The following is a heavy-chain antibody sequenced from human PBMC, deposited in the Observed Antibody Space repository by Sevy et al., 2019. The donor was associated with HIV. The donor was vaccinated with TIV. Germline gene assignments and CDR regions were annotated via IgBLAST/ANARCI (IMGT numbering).Heavy chain of an antibody. D-gene: IGHD1-26*01. J-gene: IGHJ6*02. CDR1: GFTFTSSA. CDR3: AADLGSARGSYYYYYGMDV. CDR2: IVVGSGDT. Sequence: ASVKVSCKASGFTFTSSAMQWVRQARGQRLEWIGWIVVGSGDTNYAQKFQERVTITRDMSTSTAYMELSSLRSEDTAVYYCAADLGSARGSYYYYYGMDVWGQGTTVTVSS. V-gene: IGHV1-58*02.